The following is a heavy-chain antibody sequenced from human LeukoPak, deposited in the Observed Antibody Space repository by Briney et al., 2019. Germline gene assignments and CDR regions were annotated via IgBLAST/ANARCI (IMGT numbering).Heavy chain of an antibody. V-gene: IGHV3-74*01. Sequence: GGSLRLSCAASGFTFSAYWMHWVRQVPGKGLVWVSRINNDGTATFFADSVKGRFTISRDNAKNTLYLQMDSLRAEDTAVYYCARGRAHELHSGWYLPFDYWGQGTLVTVSS. J-gene: IGHJ4*02. CDR3: ARGRAHELHSGWYLPFDY. CDR1: GFTFSAYW. D-gene: IGHD6-19*01. CDR2: INNDGTAT.